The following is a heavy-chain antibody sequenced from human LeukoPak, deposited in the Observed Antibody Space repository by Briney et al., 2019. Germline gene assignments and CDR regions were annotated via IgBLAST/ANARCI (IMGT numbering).Heavy chain of an antibody. V-gene: IGHV4-38-2*02. D-gene: IGHD6-13*01. CDR2: IYHSGST. CDR1: GYSISSGYY. Sequence: SETLSLTCTVSGYSISSGYYWGWIRQPPGKGLEWIGSIYHSGSTYYNPSLKSRVTISVDTSKNQFSLKLSSVTAADTAVYYCAREGSSSWYRGLDYWGQGTLVTVSS. J-gene: IGHJ4*02. CDR3: AREGSSSWYRGLDY.